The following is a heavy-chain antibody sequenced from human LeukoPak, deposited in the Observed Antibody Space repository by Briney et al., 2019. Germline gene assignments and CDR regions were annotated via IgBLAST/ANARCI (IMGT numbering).Heavy chain of an antibody. Sequence: SKTLSLTCAVYGGSFSGYYWSWLRQPPGKGLEWIGEINHSGSTNYNPSLKSRVTISVDTSKNQFSLKLSSVTAADTAVYYCARSNREVVPAARSRNWFDPWGQGTLVTVSS. CDR2: INHSGST. V-gene: IGHV4-34*01. D-gene: IGHD2-2*01. CDR1: GGSFSGYY. CDR3: ARSNREVVPAARSRNWFDP. J-gene: IGHJ5*02.